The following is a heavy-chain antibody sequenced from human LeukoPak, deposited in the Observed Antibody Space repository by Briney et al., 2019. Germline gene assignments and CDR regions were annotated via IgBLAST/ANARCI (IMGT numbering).Heavy chain of an antibody. V-gene: IGHV4-59*12. Sequence: PSETLSLTCTVSGGSISSYYWSWLRQPPGRGLEWFGYIYYSGRTSYNPPLKSRVTISVDKSKNQFSLKLSSVTAADTAVYYCASSCGGDCYWWYYYMDVWGKGTTVTVSS. CDR1: GGSISSYY. CDR2: IYYSGRT. D-gene: IGHD2-21*02. CDR3: ASSCGGDCYWWYYYMDV. J-gene: IGHJ6*03.